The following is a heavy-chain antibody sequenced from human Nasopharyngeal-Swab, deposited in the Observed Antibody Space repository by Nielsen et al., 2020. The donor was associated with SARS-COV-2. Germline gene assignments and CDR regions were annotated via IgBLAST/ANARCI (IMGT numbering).Heavy chain of an antibody. CDR2: IWYDGSNK. V-gene: IGHV3-33*01. Sequence: GESLKISCAASGFTFSSYGMHWVRQAPGKGLEWVAVIWYDGSNKYYADSVKGRFTISRDNSKNTLYLQMNSLRAEDTAVYYCARNLRDGSGSYYIRVGLDYYYGMDVWGQGTTVTVSS. J-gene: IGHJ6*02. CDR1: GFTFSSYG. D-gene: IGHD3-10*01. CDR3: ARNLRDGSGSYYIRVGLDYYYGMDV.